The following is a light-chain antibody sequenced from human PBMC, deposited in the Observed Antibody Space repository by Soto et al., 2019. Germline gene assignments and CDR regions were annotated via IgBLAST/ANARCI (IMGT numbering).Light chain of an antibody. CDR2: GAS. J-gene: IGKJ1*01. CDR1: QSVSSSY. Sequence: EIGLTQSPGTLSLSPGKRATLSCRASQSVSSSYFAWYQQKPGQAPRLLIYGASSRATGIPERFSGSGAGTDFTLTISRLEPEDFAVYYCQQYGSSPRTFGQGTKVEIK. V-gene: IGKV3-20*01. CDR3: QQYGSSPRT.